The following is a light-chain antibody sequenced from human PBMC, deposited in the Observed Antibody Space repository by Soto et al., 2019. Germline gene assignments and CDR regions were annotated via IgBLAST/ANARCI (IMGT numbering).Light chain of an antibody. CDR3: QQLHSFPPT. CDR1: QAISTY. J-gene: IGKJ1*01. CDR2: TAS. Sequence: DIQLTQSPSFLSASVGDRLTITCRASQAISTYVTWYQQNPRKAPKLLCYTASTLQSGAPSRFSGSRSGTEFTLTISCLQPEDFATDYCQQLHSFPPTFGQGTKVEIK. V-gene: IGKV1-9*01.